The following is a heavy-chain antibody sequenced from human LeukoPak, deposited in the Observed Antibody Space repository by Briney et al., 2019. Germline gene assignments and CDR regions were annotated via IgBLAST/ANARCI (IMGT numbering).Heavy chain of an antibody. Sequence: ASVKVSCKASGYTFSSYDINWVRQATGQGLEWMGWMNPNSGNTGYAQKFQGRVTITADKSTSTAYMELSSLRSEDTAVYYCARVTVAGTEFDYWGQGTLVTVSS. CDR1: GYTFSSYD. V-gene: IGHV1-8*01. D-gene: IGHD6-19*01. J-gene: IGHJ4*02. CDR2: MNPNSGNT. CDR3: ARVTVAGTEFDY.